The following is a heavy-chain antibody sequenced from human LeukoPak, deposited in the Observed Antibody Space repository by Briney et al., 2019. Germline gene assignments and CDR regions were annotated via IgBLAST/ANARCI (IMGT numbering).Heavy chain of an antibody. Sequence: ASVKVSCKASGYTFTGYYMHWVLQAPGQGLEWMGWINPNSGGTNYAQKFQGWVTMTRDTSISTAYMELSRLRSDDTAVYYCARGSSGSYGGSFDYWGQGTLVTVSS. D-gene: IGHD1-26*01. V-gene: IGHV1-2*04. CDR3: ARGSSGSYGGSFDY. J-gene: IGHJ4*02. CDR1: GYTFTGYY. CDR2: INPNSGGT.